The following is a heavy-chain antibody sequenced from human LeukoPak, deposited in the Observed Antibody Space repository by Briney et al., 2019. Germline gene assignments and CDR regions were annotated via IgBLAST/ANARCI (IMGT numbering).Heavy chain of an antibody. CDR3: ARERNSGDYGNAFDV. CDR2: INPKRGVT. CDR1: GYTFTDYY. J-gene: IGHJ3*01. D-gene: IGHD4-17*01. V-gene: IGHV1-2*02. Sequence: ASVKVSCKTSGYTFTDYYIHWLRQAPGQGLEWMGWINPKRGVTTYSQKFQGRVTMTRDTSITTAYMELSRLRSDDTSMYYCARERNSGDYGNAFDVWSQGTKVTV.